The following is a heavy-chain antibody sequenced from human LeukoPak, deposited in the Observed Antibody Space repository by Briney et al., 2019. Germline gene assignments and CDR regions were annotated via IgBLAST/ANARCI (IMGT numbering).Heavy chain of an antibody. CDR1: GFTYSSYA. J-gene: IGHJ4*02. D-gene: IGHD1-26*01. Sequence: PGGSLRLSCAASGFTYSSYAMSWVSQAPGKGLEWVGNINQDGSDKYYVDSVKGRFTMSRDNAKNSLYLQMNSMRAEDTALYYCARYGYSGTLLSLDSWGQGTLVTVSS. V-gene: IGHV3-7*01. CDR2: INQDGSDK. CDR3: ARYGYSGTLLSLDS.